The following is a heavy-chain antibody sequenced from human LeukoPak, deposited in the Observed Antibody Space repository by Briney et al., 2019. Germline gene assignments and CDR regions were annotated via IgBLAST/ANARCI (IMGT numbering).Heavy chain of an antibody. CDR1: GFTFSIFA. Sequence: GGSLRLSCAASGFTFSIFAVSWVRQAPGQGLEWVSAISGSGGTTYYADSVKGRFTISRDNSKNTLSLQMNSLRAEDTAVYYCAKGGYDILTALGYWGQGTLVTVSS. J-gene: IGHJ4*02. D-gene: IGHD3-9*01. CDR2: ISGSGGTT. CDR3: AKGGYDILTALGY. V-gene: IGHV3-23*01.